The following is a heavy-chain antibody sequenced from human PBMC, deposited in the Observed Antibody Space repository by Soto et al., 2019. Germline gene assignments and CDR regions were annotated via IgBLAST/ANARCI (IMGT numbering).Heavy chain of an antibody. CDR1: GFSLSSTRVA. V-gene: IGHV2-5*02. J-gene: IGHJ4*02. CDR2: IYWDDDK. Sequence: QITLTESGPTLVTPTQTLTLTCTFSGFSLSSTRVAVGWIRQPPGKALEWLAFIYWDDDKRYSPFLKSRLTTTKDTSKNQVVLTMTNLDPEDTATYYCAHSVVAGLGYYFDYWGQGTLITVSS. D-gene: IGHD6-19*01. CDR3: AHSVVAGLGYYFDY.